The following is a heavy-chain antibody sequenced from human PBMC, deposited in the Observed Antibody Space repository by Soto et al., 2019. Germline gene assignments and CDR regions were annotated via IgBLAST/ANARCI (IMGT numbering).Heavy chain of an antibody. CDR3: ASDVARGRRSSGDWFDS. CDR2: ISAKNGNT. D-gene: IGHD3-10*01. Sequence: ASVKVSCKASGYSFTSYDISWVRQAPGQGLEWMGWISAKNGNTNYAQKVQGRVTMTTDTSTSTAHMELRSLRSDDTAVYYCASDVARGRRSSGDWFDSWGQGTVVTVSS. J-gene: IGHJ5*01. V-gene: IGHV1-18*01. CDR1: GYSFTSYD.